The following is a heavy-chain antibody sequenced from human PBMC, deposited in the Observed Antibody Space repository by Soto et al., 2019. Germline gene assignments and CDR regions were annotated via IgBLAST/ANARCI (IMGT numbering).Heavy chain of an antibody. V-gene: IGHV3-15*01. CDR1: GFTFSNAW. CDR3: TTAGPEWSVWFGYSFDY. D-gene: IGHD3-10*01. Sequence: EVQLVESGGGLVKPGGSLRLSCAASGFTFSNAWMSWVRKAPGKGLEWVGRIKSKTDGGTTDYAAPVKGRFTISSDDSNNTLYLQMSCLRTEDTAVYYCTTAGPEWSVWFGYSFDYWGQGALVTVSS. J-gene: IGHJ4*02. CDR2: IKSKTDGGTT.